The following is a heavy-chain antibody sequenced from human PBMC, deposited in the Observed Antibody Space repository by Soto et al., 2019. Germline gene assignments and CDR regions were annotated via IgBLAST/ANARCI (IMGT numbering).Heavy chain of an antibody. J-gene: IGHJ3*02. D-gene: IGHD6-13*01. Sequence: QVQLVQSGAEVKKPGASVKVSCKASGYTFTSYDINWVRQATGQGLEWMGWMNPNSGNTGYAQKFQGGVTMTRNTSISTTYRERRSLKSEDTAVYYCARAIAAAGTSTAFDSWGQGTMVTVSS. CDR2: MNPNSGNT. V-gene: IGHV1-8*01. CDR3: ARAIAAAGTSTAFDS. CDR1: GYTFTSYD.